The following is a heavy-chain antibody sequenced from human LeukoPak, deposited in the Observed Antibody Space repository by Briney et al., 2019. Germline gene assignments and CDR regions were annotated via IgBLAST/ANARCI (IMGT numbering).Heavy chain of an antibody. CDR2: ISYDGSNK. CDR1: GFTFSSYA. CDR3: ATIQQQLFDY. Sequence: GGSLRLSCAASGFTFSSYAMHWVRQAPGKGLEWVAVISYDGSNKYYADSVKGRFTISRDNSKNTLYLQMNSLRAEDTAVYYCATIQQQLFDYWGQGTLVTVSS. V-gene: IGHV3-30-3*01. J-gene: IGHJ4*02. D-gene: IGHD6-13*01.